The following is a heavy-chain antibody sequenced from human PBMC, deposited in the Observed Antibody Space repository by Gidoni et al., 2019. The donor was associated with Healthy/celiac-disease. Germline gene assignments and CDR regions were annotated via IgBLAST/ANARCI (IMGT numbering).Heavy chain of an antibody. Sequence: QLQLQESGPGLVKPSETLSLTCTVSGCSISSSSYYWGWIRQPPGKGLEWIGSIYYSGSTYYNPSLKSRVTISVDTSKNQFSLKLSSVTAADTAVYYCARRKWELPDYWGQGTLVTVSS. CDR3: ARRKWELPDY. D-gene: IGHD1-26*01. J-gene: IGHJ4*02. CDR1: GCSISSSSYY. V-gene: IGHV4-39*01. CDR2: IYYSGST.